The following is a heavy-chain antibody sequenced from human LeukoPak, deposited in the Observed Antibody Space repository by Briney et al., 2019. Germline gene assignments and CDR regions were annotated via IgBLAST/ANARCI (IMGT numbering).Heavy chain of an antibody. J-gene: IGHJ4*02. CDR2: IDWDDDK. CDR3: ARTYYYDSSGYYFHY. D-gene: IGHD3-22*01. Sequence: SGPTLVNPTQTLTLTCTFSGFSLSTSGMCVSWIRQPPGKDLEWLARIDWDDDKYYSTSLKTRLTISKDTSKNQVVLTMTNMDPVDTATYYCARTYYYDSSGYYFHYWGQGTLVTVSS. CDR1: GFSLSTSGMC. V-gene: IGHV2-70*11.